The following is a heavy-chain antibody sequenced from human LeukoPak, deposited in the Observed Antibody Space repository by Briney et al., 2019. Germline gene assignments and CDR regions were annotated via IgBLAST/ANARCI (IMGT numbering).Heavy chain of an antibody. D-gene: IGHD3-22*01. CDR2: ISGGAGST. Sequence: GGSLRLSCAASAITFSTYAMSWVRQAPGKGLECVSVISGGAGSTYYADSVKGRFTISRDNSKNTLYLQMNSLRAEDTAVYYCAKRDSNLHYYDSSGYPSWGQGTLVTVSS. J-gene: IGHJ4*02. CDR1: AITFSTYA. CDR3: AKRDSNLHYYDSSGYPS. V-gene: IGHV3-23*01.